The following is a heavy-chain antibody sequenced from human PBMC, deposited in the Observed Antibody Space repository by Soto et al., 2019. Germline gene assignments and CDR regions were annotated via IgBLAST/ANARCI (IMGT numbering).Heavy chain of an antibody. D-gene: IGHD2-15*01. Sequence: ASVKVSCKASGGTFSSYAISWVRQAPGQGLEWMGGIIPIFGTANYAQKFQGRVTITADKSTSTAYMELSSLRSEDTAVYYCARGGYCSGGSCYSGWFDPWGQGTLVTVSS. J-gene: IGHJ5*02. CDR2: IIPIFGTA. V-gene: IGHV1-69*06. CDR1: GGTFSSYA. CDR3: ARGGYCSGGSCYSGWFDP.